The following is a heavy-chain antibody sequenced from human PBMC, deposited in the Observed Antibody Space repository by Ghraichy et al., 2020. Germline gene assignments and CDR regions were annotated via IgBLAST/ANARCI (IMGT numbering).Heavy chain of an antibody. Sequence: ASVKVSCKASGYVFTDYYLHWVRQAPGQGLEWMVWINPHIGVTNYADKFQGRVTVTRDTSISTAFMELSRLTSDDTAVYYCARSAIYNSEAGRALENWSQGTMVTVSS. D-gene: IGHD5-24*01. CDR1: GYVFTDYY. CDR3: ARSAIYNSEAGRALEN. CDR2: INPHIGVT. J-gene: IGHJ3*02. V-gene: IGHV1-2*02.